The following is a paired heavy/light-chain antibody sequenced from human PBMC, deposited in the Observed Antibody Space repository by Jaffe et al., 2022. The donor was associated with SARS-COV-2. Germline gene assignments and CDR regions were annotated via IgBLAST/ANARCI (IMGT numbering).Light chain of an antibody. J-gene: IGLJ2*01. V-gene: IGLV2-14*03. Sequence: HSALTQAASVSGSPGQPITISCTGTSGDIGGNDYVSWYQQLPGKAPKVIIYEVTNRPSGVSDRFSGSKSANTASLTISGLQAEDEADYYCASYTNNDTLLFGGGTKLTVL. CDR3: ASYTNNDTLL. CDR1: SGDIGGNDY. CDR2: EVT.
Heavy chain of an antibody. D-gene: IGHD1-26*01. Sequence: QVHLEQSGGEVKKPGASVKVACKTSGYIFRDYKIYWVRQAPGQGLEWMGWINPDNGFSKYSQNFHTRLTMTTDTSTTTASMELRSLRSDDTAVYYCARDRRIVGSLLPAGSWGQGTLVTVSS. CDR3: ARDRRIVGSLLPAGS. J-gene: IGHJ5*02. CDR1: GYIFRDYK. CDR2: INPDNGFS. V-gene: IGHV1-18*01.